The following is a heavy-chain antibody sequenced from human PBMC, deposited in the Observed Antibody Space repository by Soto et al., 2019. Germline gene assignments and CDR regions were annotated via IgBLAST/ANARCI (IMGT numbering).Heavy chain of an antibody. CDR1: GFTFNNYA. D-gene: IGHD7-27*01. Sequence: EVQLLESRGGVVQPGGSLRLSCAASGFTFNNYALNWVRQAPGKGLEWVSSISGTGGSTFYAGSAKGRFTISRDNSKNTLVLQMTSLRAEDTAVYYCGKGNSKWGTGDAFDIWGQGTMVTVSS. J-gene: IGHJ3*02. CDR2: ISGTGGST. CDR3: GKGNSKWGTGDAFDI. V-gene: IGHV3-23*01.